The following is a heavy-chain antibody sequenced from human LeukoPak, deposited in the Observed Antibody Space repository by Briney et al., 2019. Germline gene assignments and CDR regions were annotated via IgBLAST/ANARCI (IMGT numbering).Heavy chain of an antibody. CDR1: IGSINGYY. V-gene: IGHV4-59*12. CDR3: ARAFSGIDV. Sequence: SETLSLTCSVSIGSINGYYWAWIRQPPGKGLEWIGDIFHIGSTRYRPSLKSRVTISVDTFKNQFSLGLTSVTVADTAVYYCARAFSGIDVWGPGTMVIVSS. CDR2: IFHIGST. D-gene: IGHD3-10*01. J-gene: IGHJ3*01.